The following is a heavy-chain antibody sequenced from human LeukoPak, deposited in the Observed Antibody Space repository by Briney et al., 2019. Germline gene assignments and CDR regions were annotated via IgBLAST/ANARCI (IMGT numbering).Heavy chain of an antibody. J-gene: IGHJ4*02. V-gene: IGHV1-2*02. D-gene: IGHD5-24*01. CDR2: INPNSGGT. Sequence: ASVKVSCKASGHTFTGYYMHRVRQAPGQGLEWMGWINPNSGGTNYAQKFQDRVTMTRDTSISTAYMDLSNLRSDDTAFYYCAKAPGYSLDPSPGDYWGPGTLVTVSS. CDR1: GHTFTGYY. CDR3: AKAPGYSLDPSPGDY.